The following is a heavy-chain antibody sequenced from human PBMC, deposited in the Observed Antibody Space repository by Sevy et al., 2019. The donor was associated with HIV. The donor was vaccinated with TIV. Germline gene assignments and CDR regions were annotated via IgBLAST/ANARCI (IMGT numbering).Heavy chain of an antibody. CDR3: NRGYYYDSSGYSDY. J-gene: IGHJ4*02. V-gene: IGHV3-49*03. D-gene: IGHD3-22*01. CDR1: GFTFGDYA. CDR2: IRSKDYGGAT. Sequence: GGSLRLSCTGSGFTFGDYAMSWFRQAPGMGLEWVGFIRSKDYGGATEYAATGKGRFTISRDDSKSIADLQMNSLKAADTAVYYCNRGYYYDSSGYSDYWGQGTLVTVSS.